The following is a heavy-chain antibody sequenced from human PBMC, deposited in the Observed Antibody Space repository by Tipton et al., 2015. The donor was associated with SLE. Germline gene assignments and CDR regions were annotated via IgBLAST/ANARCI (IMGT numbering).Heavy chain of an antibody. V-gene: IGHV4-61*09. CDR1: GGSISSGSYY. CDR3: ARAATSLAAFDI. Sequence: TLSLTCTVSGGSISSGSYYWSWIRQPAGKGLEWIGHIYTSGSTNYNPSLKSRVTISVDTSKNQFSLKLSSVTAADTAVYYCARAATSLAAFDIWGQGTMVTVSS. CDR2: IYTSGST. J-gene: IGHJ3*02. D-gene: IGHD1-26*01.